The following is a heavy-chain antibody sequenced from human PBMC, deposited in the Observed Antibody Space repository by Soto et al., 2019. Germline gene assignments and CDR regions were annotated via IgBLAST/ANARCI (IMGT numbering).Heavy chain of an antibody. CDR3: ARNEYSTTFYYFGMDV. D-gene: IGHD6-6*01. CDR2: IIPIFGTA. CDR1: GGTFSSYA. Sequence: QVQLVQSGAEVKKPGSSVKVSCKASGGTFSSYAITWVRQAPGKGLEWMGRIIPIFGTAHYKQKFQGRVTITADESTSTAYMELSSLRSEDTAVYYCARNEYSTTFYYFGMDVWGQGTTVTVSS. J-gene: IGHJ6*02. V-gene: IGHV1-69*01.